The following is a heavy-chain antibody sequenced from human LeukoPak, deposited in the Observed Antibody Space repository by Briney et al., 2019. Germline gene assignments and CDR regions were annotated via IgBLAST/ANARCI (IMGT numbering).Heavy chain of an antibody. CDR1: GYTFTSYD. Sequence: ASVKVSCKASGYTFTSYDINWVRQATGQGLEWMGWMNPNSGNTGYAQKFQGRVTMTRNTSITTAYMELSSLRSEDTAVYYCARVDITPTGIKINFDYWDQGILVTVSA. CDR3: ARVDITPTGIKINFDY. CDR2: MNPNSGNT. D-gene: IGHD6-13*01. J-gene: IGHJ4*02. V-gene: IGHV1-8*01.